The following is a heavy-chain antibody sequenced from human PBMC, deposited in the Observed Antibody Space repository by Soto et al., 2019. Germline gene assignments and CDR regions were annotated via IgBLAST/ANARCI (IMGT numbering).Heavy chain of an antibody. V-gene: IGHV1-3*01. CDR1: GYTFTSYA. D-gene: IGHD3-22*01. CDR3: ARLNPFEDVVIAEDAFDN. CDR2: INAGNGNT. Sequence: ASVKVSCKASGYTFTSYAMHWVRQAPGQRLEWMGWINAGNGNTKYSQKFQGRVTITRDTSASTAYMELSSLRSEDTAVYYCARLNPFEDVVIAEDAFDNWGQGTMVTV. J-gene: IGHJ3*02.